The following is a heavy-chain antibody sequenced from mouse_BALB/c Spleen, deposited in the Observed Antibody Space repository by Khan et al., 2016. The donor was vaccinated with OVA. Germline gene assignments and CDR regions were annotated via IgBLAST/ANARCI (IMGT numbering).Heavy chain of an antibody. D-gene: IGHD2-14*01. V-gene: IGHV1-4*01. CDR1: GYTFTSYT. Sequence: QVQLQQSGAELARPGASVKMSCKASGYTFTSYTIHWIKQRPGPGLEWIGYINPSSGYTNYNQKFKDKATLTADKSSTTAYMQLSSLISDDTAVDCWARDGAYYRNDGWFAYWGQGTLVTVSA. CDR3: ARDGAYYRNDGWFAY. J-gene: IGHJ3*01. CDR2: INPSSGYT.